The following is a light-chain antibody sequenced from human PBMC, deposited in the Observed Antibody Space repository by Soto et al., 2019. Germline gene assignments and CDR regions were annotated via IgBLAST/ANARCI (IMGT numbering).Light chain of an antibody. V-gene: IGKV3-15*01. CDR2: GAS. J-gene: IGKJ1*01. CDR1: QSVGSN. CDR3: QQYDSWWT. Sequence: EIVTAPSPATLSVSPGERATLSCRASQSVGSNLAWYQQKPGPAPRLLIYGASTRVTGIPARFSGSGSVTEFSLTVSWLQSEDFVGYHCQQYDSWWTFCQGTKVDIK.